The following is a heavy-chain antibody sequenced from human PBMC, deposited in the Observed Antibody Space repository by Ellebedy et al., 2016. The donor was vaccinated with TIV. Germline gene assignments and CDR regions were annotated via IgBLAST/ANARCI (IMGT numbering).Heavy chain of an antibody. Sequence: PGGSLRLSCAASGFTLSTFWMHWVRQAPGKGLVWVSRINPDGGVTTYADSVRGRFTISRDTYKNTVSLQMNSLRVEDTAIYYCAVVDFCWGQGTLVTVSS. CDR2: INPDGGVT. V-gene: IGHV3-74*01. D-gene: IGHD2-15*01. J-gene: IGHJ4*02. CDR1: GFTLSTFW. CDR3: AVVDFC.